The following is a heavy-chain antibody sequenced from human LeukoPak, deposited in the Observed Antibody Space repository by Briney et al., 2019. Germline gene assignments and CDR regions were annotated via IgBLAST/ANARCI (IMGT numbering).Heavy chain of an antibody. J-gene: IGHJ6*03. D-gene: IGHD1-26*01. CDR1: GGSFSGYY. Sequence: PSETLSLTCAVYGGSFSGYYWSWIRQPPGKGLEWIGEISHSGSTNYNPSLKSRVTISVDTSKNQFSLKLSSVTAADTAVYYCARQNGGSWNYYYYMDVWGKGTTVTVSS. V-gene: IGHV4-34*01. CDR3: ARQNGGSWNYYYYMDV. CDR2: ISHSGST.